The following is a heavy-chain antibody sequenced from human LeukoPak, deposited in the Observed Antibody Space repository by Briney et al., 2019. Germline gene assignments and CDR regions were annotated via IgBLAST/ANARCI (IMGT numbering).Heavy chain of an antibody. Sequence: ASVKVSCKASGYTFTGYYMHWVRQAPGQGLEWMGWMNPNSGNTGYAQKFQGRVTMTRNTSISTAYMELSSLRSEDTAVYYCARAFSLRYCSGGSCYSGYGMDVWGQGTTVTVSS. V-gene: IGHV1-8*02. CDR3: ARAFSLRYCSGGSCYSGYGMDV. J-gene: IGHJ6*02. CDR2: MNPNSGNT. D-gene: IGHD2-15*01. CDR1: GYTFTGYY.